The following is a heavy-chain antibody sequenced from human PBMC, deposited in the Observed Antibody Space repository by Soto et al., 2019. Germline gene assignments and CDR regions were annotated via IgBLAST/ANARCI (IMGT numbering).Heavy chain of an antibody. Sequence: SQTLSLTCTVSGESVSSTYWWNWVSQPPGKGLEWIGEISHSETTDYSPSLKSRVTISVDKSKNQFSLKLSSVTAADTAGYYCARSEAAAGDFDYWGQGALVTVS. V-gene: IGHV4-4*02. CDR3: ARSEAAAGDFDY. J-gene: IGHJ4*02. D-gene: IGHD6-13*01. CDR2: ISHSETT. CDR1: GESVSSTYW.